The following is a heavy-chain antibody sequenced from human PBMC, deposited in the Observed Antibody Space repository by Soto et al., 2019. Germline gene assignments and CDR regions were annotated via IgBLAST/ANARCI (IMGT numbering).Heavy chain of an antibody. D-gene: IGHD6-13*01. J-gene: IGHJ5*02. Sequence: QVTVKESGPVLVKPTETLTLTCTVSGFSLSNAGLGVSWIRQPPGKALEWLGHIFSNDEKSYSTSLKSRLTISKDTSNSQVVLTMTNMDPVDTATYYCASTYSTSWYWFDPWGQGTLVTVSS. V-gene: IGHV2-26*04. CDR3: ASTYSTSWYWFDP. CDR1: GFSLSNAGLG. CDR2: IFSNDEK.